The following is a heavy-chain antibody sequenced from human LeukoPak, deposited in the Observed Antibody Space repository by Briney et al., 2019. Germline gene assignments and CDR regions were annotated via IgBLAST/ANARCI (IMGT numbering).Heavy chain of an antibody. V-gene: IGHV1-46*01. D-gene: IGHD3-3*01. CDR2: INPSGGST. Sequence: ASVKVSCKASGYTFTSYYMHWVRQAPGQGLEWMGVINPSGGSTSYAQKFQGRVTMTRDMSTSTVYMGLSSPRSEDTAVYYCARDFAPYDFWSGYCDYWGQGTLVTVSS. CDR1: GYTFTSYY. J-gene: IGHJ4*02. CDR3: ARDFAPYDFWSGYCDY.